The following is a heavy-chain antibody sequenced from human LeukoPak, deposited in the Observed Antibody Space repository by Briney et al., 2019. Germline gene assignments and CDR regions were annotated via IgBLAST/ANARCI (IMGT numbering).Heavy chain of an antibody. J-gene: IGHJ3*02. D-gene: IGHD1-26*01. V-gene: IGHV3-23*01. CDR2: ISGSGGST. Sequence: GGSLRLSCAASGFTFSSYAMSWVRQAPGKGLEWASAISGSGGSTYYADSVKGRFTISRDNSKNTLYLQMNSLRAEDMAVYYCAKRGGSKWELDIWGQGTIVTVSS. CDR3: AKRGGSKWELDI. CDR1: GFTFSSYA.